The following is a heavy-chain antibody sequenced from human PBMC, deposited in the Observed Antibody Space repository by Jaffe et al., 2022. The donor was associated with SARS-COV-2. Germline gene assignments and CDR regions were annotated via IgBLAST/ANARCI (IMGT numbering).Heavy chain of an antibody. Sequence: QVQLVQSGAEVKKPGASVKVSCKASGYTFTGYYMHWVRQAPGQGLEWMGWINPNSGGTNYAQKFQGRVTMTRDTSISTAYMELSRLRSDDTAVYYCARSSIFGVVNLGYFDYWGQGTLVTVSS. V-gene: IGHV1-2*02. D-gene: IGHD3-3*01. CDR2: INPNSGGT. J-gene: IGHJ4*02. CDR1: GYTFTGYY. CDR3: ARSSIFGVVNLGYFDY.